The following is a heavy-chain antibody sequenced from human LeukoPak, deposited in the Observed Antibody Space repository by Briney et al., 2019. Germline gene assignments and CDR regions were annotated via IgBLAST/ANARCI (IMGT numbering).Heavy chain of an antibody. V-gene: IGHV4-34*01. J-gene: IGHJ6*02. CDR2: INHSGSS. Sequence: PSETLSLTCAVYGGSFSGYYWSWIRQPPGKGLEWIGEINHSGSSNYDPSLKSRVTISIDTSKNQFSLKLSSVTAADTAVYYCARRMRPYYYYGMDVWGQGTTVTVSS. CDR3: ARRMRPYYYYGMDV. D-gene: IGHD2/OR15-2a*01. CDR1: GGSFSGYY.